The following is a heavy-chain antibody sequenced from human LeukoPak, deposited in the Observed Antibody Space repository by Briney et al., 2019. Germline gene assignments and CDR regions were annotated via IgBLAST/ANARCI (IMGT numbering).Heavy chain of an antibody. J-gene: IGHJ4*02. Sequence: GGSLRLSCIGTGFTFTSDAMGWVRQAPGKGLEWVSGISGGGGGTFYADSVKGRSTISRDDSKNTLYLQMNSLRVEDTAIYYCAKDRGRTWVQVANWGQGTLVTVSS. V-gene: IGHV3-23*01. CDR3: AKDRGRTWVQVAN. D-gene: IGHD2-15*01. CDR1: GFTFTSDA. CDR2: ISGGGGGT.